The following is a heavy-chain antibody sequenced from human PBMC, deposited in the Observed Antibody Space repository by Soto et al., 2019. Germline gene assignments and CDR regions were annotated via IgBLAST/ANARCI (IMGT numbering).Heavy chain of an antibody. D-gene: IGHD6-13*01. V-gene: IGHV4-59*08. J-gene: IGHJ1*01. CDR3: ASCSSSWCEYFQH. CDR2: IYYSGST. Sequence: QVQLQESGPGLVKPSETLSLTCTVSGGSISSYYWSWIRQPPGKGLEWIGYIYYSGSTNYNPSLKSRVTISVDTSKNQFSLKLSSVTAADTAVYYCASCSSSWCEYFQHWGQGTLVTVSS. CDR1: GGSISSYY.